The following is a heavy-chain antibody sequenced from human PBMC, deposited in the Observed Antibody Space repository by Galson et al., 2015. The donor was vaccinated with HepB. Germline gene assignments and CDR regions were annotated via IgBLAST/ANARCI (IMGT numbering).Heavy chain of an antibody. CDR1: GFTFSNYA. Sequence: SVKLSCKASGFTFSNYAISWVRQAPGQGLEWIGWISAYNAYTNYPQKFQGRFTITADNSTSTAYLKLRSLRSDDTAVYYCSRAGTLPRAVNWFDPWGQGTLVTVSS. CDR3: SRAGTLPRAVNWFDP. J-gene: IGHJ5*02. V-gene: IGHV1-18*01. D-gene: IGHD1-7*01. CDR2: ISAYNAYT.